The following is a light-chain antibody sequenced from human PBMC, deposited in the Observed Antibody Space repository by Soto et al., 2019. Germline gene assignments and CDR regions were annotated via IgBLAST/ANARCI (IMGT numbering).Light chain of an antibody. J-gene: IGKJ3*01. Sequence: DIQMTQSPSSLSASVGDRVTITCQASQDISSYLNWYQQIPGQAPKLLIYGASNLATGVPARFSGSASGTDSSFTISRLPPEDIATYYCQQYDNLPFTFGPGTKVEI. CDR2: GAS. V-gene: IGKV1-33*01. CDR1: QDISSY. CDR3: QQYDNLPFT.